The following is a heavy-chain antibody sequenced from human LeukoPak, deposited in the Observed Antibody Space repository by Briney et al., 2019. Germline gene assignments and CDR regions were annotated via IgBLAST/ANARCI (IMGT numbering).Heavy chain of an antibody. CDR1: GFTFSTYW. CDR3: ARADPLGYCSSTSCYGAFDI. V-gene: IGHV3-74*01. CDR2: ITPDGTST. J-gene: IGHJ3*02. D-gene: IGHD2-2*01. Sequence: GGSLRLSCEASGFTFSTYWMHWVRQAPGKGLVWVSRITPDGTSTTYADSVRGRFTISRDNAKNTLYLQMNSLRAEDTAVYYCARADPLGYCSSTSCYGAFDIWGQGTMVTVSS.